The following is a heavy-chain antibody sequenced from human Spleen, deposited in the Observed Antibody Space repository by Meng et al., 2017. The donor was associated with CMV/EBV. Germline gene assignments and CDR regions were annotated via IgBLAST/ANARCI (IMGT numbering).Heavy chain of an antibody. Sequence: GESLKISCAASGFTFSDYYMSWIRQAPGKGLEWVSYISSSDNTIYYADSVKGRFTISRDNAKNSLYLQMNSLRAEDTAVYYCARDCVGTSCYLSFSYWGQGTLVTVSS. CDR3: ARDCVGTSCYLSFSY. CDR2: ISSSDNTI. V-gene: IGHV3-11*04. D-gene: IGHD2-2*01. J-gene: IGHJ4*02. CDR1: GFTFSDYY.